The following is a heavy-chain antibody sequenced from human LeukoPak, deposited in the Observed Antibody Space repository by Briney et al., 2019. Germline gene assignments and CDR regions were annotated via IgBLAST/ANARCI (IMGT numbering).Heavy chain of an antibody. D-gene: IGHD3-16*01. Sequence: GSLRLSCAASGFTFSSYSMNWVRQAPGKGLEWVSSISSSSSYIYYADSVKGRFTISRDNAKNSLYLQMNSLRAEDTAVYYCAKDYTSGGMDVWGQGTTVTVSS. V-gene: IGHV3-21*01. CDR1: GFTFSSYS. J-gene: IGHJ6*02. CDR2: ISSSSSYI. CDR3: AKDYTSGGMDV.